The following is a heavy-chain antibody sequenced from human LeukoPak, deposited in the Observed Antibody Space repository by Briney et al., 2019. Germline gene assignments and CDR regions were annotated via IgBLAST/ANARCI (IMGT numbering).Heavy chain of an antibody. J-gene: IGHJ3*02. D-gene: IGHD3-22*01. CDR3: AKDITYYYDSSGYYYVPKAFDI. CDR1: GFTFDDYA. Sequence: GGSLRLSCAASGFTFDDYAMHWVRQAPGKGLEWVSGISWNSGSIGYADSVKGRFTISRDNAKNSLYLQMNSLRAEDTALYYCAKDITYYYDSSGYYYVPKAFDIWGQGTMVTVSS. V-gene: IGHV3-9*01. CDR2: ISWNSGSI.